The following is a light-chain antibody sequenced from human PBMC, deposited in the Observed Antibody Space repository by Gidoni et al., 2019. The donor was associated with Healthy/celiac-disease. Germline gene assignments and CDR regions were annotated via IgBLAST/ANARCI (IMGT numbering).Light chain of an antibody. CDR2: YDS. Sequence: SSVLTQPPSVSVSPGKTARITCGGNNSGSKSVHWYQQKPGQAPVLVIYYDSDRPSGIPERFSGSNSGNTATLTISRVEAGDEADYYCQVWDSSRDHVVFGGGTKLTVL. J-gene: IGLJ2*01. V-gene: IGLV3-21*04. CDR1: NSGSKS. CDR3: QVWDSSRDHVV.